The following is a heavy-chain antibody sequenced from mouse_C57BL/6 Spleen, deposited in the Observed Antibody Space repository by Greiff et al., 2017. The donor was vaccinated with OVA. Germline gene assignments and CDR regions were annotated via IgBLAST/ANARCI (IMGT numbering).Heavy chain of an antibody. D-gene: IGHD1-1*01. Sequence: QVQLKESGAELVKPGASVKLSCKASGYTFTSYWMQWVKQRPGQGLEWIGEIDPSDSYTNYNQKFKGKATLTVDTSSSTAYMQLSSLTSEDSAVYYCARNYGSRGDYWGQGTTLTVSS. V-gene: IGHV1-50*01. J-gene: IGHJ2*01. CDR1: GYTFTSYW. CDR3: ARNYGSRGDY. CDR2: IDPSDSYT.